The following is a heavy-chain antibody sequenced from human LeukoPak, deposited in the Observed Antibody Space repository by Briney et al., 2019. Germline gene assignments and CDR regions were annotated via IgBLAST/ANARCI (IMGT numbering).Heavy chain of an antibody. J-gene: IGHJ4*02. D-gene: IGHD2-8*01. Sequence: PSETLSLTCSVSNGSISTYYWSWIRQSPGKGLEWIGYIYYGGTTSYNPSLKRRVTISVHSPKNHFSLRLTSLTAADTALYYCARNGGTLDYFDSWGPGSLVIVSS. CDR1: NGSISTYY. CDR2: IYYGGTT. CDR3: ARNGGTLDYFDS. V-gene: IGHV4-59*08.